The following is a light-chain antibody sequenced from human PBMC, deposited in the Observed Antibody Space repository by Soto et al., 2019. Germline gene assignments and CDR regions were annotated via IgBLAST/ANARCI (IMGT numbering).Light chain of an antibody. CDR1: SSDLGGYDY. V-gene: IGLV2-14*03. CDR3: SSYTSTSAPYV. CDR2: DVS. J-gene: IGLJ1*01. Sequence: QSVLTQPASVSGFPGQSITISCTGTSSDLGGYDYVSWYQQHPGKAPKLIIYDVSGRPSGVSNRFSGSKSANTASLTISGLQAEDEADYHCSSYTSTSAPYVFGTGTKVTVL.